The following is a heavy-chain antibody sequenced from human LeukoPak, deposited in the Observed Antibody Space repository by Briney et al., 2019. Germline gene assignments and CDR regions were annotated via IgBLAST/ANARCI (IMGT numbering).Heavy chain of an antibody. V-gene: IGHV1-46*01. Sequence: ASVRVSCKASGYTFTSYYMHWVRQAPGQGLEWMGIINPNGGSTSYAQKFQGRVTMTRDTSTSTVYMELSSLRSEDTAVYYCARGTTTHHDFSGGQGTLVTVSS. D-gene: IGHD3-3*01. J-gene: IGHJ4*02. CDR1: GYTFTSYY. CDR3: ARGTTTHHDFS. CDR2: INPNGGST.